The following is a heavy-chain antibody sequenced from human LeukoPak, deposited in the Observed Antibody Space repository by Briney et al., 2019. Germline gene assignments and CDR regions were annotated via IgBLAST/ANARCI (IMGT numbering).Heavy chain of an antibody. V-gene: IGHV4-30-2*01. CDR2: IYHSGST. D-gene: IGHD1-1*01. J-gene: IGHJ4*01. CDR3: ARNGYYFDY. Sequence: SETLSLTCAVSGDSITFGGYSWSWIRQPPGKGLEWIGYIYHSGSTYYNPSLKSRVTISIDGSKNQFSLKLSSVTAADTAVYYCARNGYYFDYWGHGTLVTV. CDR1: GDSITFGGYS.